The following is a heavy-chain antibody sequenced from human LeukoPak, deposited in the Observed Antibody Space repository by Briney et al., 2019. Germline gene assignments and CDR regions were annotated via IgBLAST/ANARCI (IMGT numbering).Heavy chain of an antibody. Sequence: SGTLSLTCSVSVASMSDYKWSWIRQPPGKGLEWIGYVSDSGRTNYNPSLKSRVAISLDASNSQSFLNLSSVTATDTAYYNGVGLLFFDILTGPHSWGQGTLVTVSS. CDR3: VGLLFFDILTGPHS. V-gene: IGHV4-59*08. D-gene: IGHD3-9*01. CDR1: VASMSDYK. CDR2: VSDSGRT. J-gene: IGHJ4*02.